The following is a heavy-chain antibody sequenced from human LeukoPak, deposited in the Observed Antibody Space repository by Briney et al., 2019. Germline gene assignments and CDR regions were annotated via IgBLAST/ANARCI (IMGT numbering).Heavy chain of an antibody. D-gene: IGHD1-1*01. CDR2: ISWNSGSI. Sequence: GGSLRLSCAASGFTFDDYAMHWVRQAPGKGLEWVSGISWNSGSIGYADSVKGRFTISRDNAKNSLYLQMNSLKTEDTAVYYCTTDAVHVNDYWGQGTLVTVSS. J-gene: IGHJ4*02. CDR3: TTDAVHVNDY. V-gene: IGHV3-9*01. CDR1: GFTFDDYA.